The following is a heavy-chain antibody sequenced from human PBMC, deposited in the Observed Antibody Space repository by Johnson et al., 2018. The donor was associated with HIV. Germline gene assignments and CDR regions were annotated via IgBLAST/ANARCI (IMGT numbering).Heavy chain of an antibody. V-gene: IGHV3-66*01. D-gene: IGHD2-8*02. J-gene: IGHJ3*02. Sequence: VQLVESGGGLVQPGGSLRLSCAASGFTVSSNYMSWVRQAPGKGLEWVSVIYSGGSTYYADSVKGRFNISRDNAKNSLYLQMNSLRAEDTALYYCARASEVVVYAIRGRAFDIWGQGTMVTVSS. CDR1: GFTVSSNY. CDR3: ARASEVVVYAIRGRAFDI. CDR2: IYSGGST.